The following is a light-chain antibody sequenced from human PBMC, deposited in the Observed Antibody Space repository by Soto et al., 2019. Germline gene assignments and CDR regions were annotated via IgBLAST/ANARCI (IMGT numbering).Light chain of an antibody. V-gene: IGKV1-39*01. CDR3: QQSCSTPYT. J-gene: IGKJ2*01. Sequence: DIQMTQSPSSLSASVGDRVTITCRASQSISSYLNWYQQKPGKAPKLLIYAASSLQSGVPSRFSGSGSGTDFTLTISRLQPEDFATYYCQQSCSTPYTFGQGTKVEIK. CDR1: QSISSY. CDR2: AAS.